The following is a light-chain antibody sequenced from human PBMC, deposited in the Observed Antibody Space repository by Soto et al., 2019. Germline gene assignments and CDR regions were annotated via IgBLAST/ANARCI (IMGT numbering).Light chain of an antibody. CDR2: GAS. V-gene: IGKV3-20*01. CDR1: QSVDSTY. Sequence: ESVLTQPPGTLSLSPGERATLYCRASQSVDSTYLTWYQQKPGQAPRLLIYGASGRATGIPDRFSGSGSGTDFTLTISRLEPEDIATYYCQQYDNLVTFGGGTKVDIK. J-gene: IGKJ4*01. CDR3: QQYDNLVT.